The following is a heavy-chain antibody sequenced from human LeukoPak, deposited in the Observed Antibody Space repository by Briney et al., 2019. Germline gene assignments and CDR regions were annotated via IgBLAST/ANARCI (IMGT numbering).Heavy chain of an antibody. J-gene: IGHJ4*02. CDR3: ARDYDILTGYRFDY. CDR2: IKQDGSEK. CDR1: GFTFSSYW. Sequence: GGSLRLSCAASGFTFSSYWMSWVRQAPGKGLEWVANIKQDGSEKYYVDSVKGRFSISRDNAKNSLYLQMNSLRAEDTAVYYCARDYDILTGYRFDYWGQGTLVTVSS. D-gene: IGHD3-9*01. V-gene: IGHV3-7*01.